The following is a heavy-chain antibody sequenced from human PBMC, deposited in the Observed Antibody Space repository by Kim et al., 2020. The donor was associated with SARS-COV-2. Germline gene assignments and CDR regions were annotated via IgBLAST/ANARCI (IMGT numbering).Heavy chain of an antibody. J-gene: IGHJ4*02. CDR3: ARGQFTSGWYYVDY. Sequence: RYADSVKGRFTIYRDNAKNTMYLQMNSLRAEDTAVYYCARGQFTSGWYYVDYWGQGTLVTVS. V-gene: IGHV3-74*01. D-gene: IGHD6-19*01.